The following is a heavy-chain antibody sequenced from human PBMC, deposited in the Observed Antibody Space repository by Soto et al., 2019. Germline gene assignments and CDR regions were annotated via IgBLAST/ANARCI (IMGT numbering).Heavy chain of an antibody. V-gene: IGHV3-30*18. J-gene: IGHJ2*01. CDR2: ISYDGSNK. D-gene: IGHD3-10*01. CDR3: AKGPQYYYGSGSYYNPYWYFDL. Sequence: GGSLRLSCAASGFTFSSYGMHWVRQAPGKGLEWVAVISYDGSNKYYADSVKGRFTISRDNSKNTLYLQMNSLRAEDTAVYYCAKGPQYYYGSGSYYNPYWYFDLWGRGTLVTVSS. CDR1: GFTFSSYG.